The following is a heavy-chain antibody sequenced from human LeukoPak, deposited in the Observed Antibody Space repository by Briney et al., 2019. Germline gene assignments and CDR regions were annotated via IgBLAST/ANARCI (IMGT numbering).Heavy chain of an antibody. D-gene: IGHD6-19*01. V-gene: IGHV3-NL1*01. J-gene: IGHJ4*02. Sequence: GGSLRLSCAASGFTFSSCAMHWVRQAPGKGLEWVAVIYSGGTAYYADSVKGRFTISRDSSKNILHLQMDSLTVDDTALYYCARGSSLAAVARGFDYWGQGTLVTVSS. CDR3: ARGSSLAAVARGFDY. CDR2: IYSGGTA. CDR1: GFTFSSCA.